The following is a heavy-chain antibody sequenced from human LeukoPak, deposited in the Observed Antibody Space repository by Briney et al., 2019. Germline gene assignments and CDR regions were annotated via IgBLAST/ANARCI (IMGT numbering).Heavy chain of an antibody. V-gene: IGHV3-23*01. J-gene: IGHJ4*02. CDR1: GFTFSSYV. CDR2: ISGSGVNT. Sequence: PGGSLRLSCAASGFTFSSYVMSWVRQAPGKGLEGVSVISGSGVNTYYADSVKGRFTISRDNSKNTLYLQMNSLRAEDTAVYYCAKTAGIAAAADFDYWGQGTLVTVSS. CDR3: AKTAGIAAAADFDY. D-gene: IGHD6-13*01.